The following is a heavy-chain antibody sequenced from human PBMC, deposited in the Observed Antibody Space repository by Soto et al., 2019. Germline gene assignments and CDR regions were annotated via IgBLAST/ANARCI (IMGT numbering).Heavy chain of an antibody. D-gene: IGHD2-21*02. CDR2: IAYDGSNI. J-gene: IGHJ5*02. CDR3: ARAGVTTTSDWFDP. Sequence: PGGSLRLSCVGSGFTFSSYPFHWVRQAPGKGLEWVAVIAYDGSNIHYADSVKGRFTISRDNSKNTLYLQMNSLRAEDTAVYYCARAGVTTTSDWFDPWGQGT. V-gene: IGHV3-30-3*01. CDR1: GFTFSSYP.